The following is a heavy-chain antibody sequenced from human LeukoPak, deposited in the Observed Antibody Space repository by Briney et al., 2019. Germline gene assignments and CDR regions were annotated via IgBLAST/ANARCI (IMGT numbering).Heavy chain of an antibody. CDR3: ARDPRIAAAGIFDY. Sequence: PGGSLRLSCAASGFTFSSYSMNWVRQAPGKGLECVSSISSSSSYIYYADSVKGRFTISRDNAKNSLYLQMNSLRAEDTAVYYCARDPRIAAAGIFDYWGQGTLVTVSS. CDR1: GFTFSSYS. J-gene: IGHJ4*02. CDR2: ISSSSSYI. D-gene: IGHD6-13*01. V-gene: IGHV3-21*01.